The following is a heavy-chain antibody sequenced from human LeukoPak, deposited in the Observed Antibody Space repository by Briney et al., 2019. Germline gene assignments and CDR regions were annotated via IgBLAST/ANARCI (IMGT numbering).Heavy chain of an antibody. CDR1: GGSISSGGYY. V-gene: IGHV4-31*03. CDR3: ARGEGRRFENWFDP. Sequence: PSETLSLTCTVSGGSISSGGYYWSWIRQHPGKGLEWIGYIYYSGSTYYNPSLKSRVTISVDTSKNQFSLKLSSVAAADTAVYYCARGEGRRFENWFDPRGQGTLVTVSS. CDR2: IYYSGST. J-gene: IGHJ5*02. D-gene: IGHD3-10*01.